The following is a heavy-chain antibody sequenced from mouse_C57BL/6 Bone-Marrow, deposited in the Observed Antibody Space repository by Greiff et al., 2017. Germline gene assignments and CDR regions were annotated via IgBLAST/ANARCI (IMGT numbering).Heavy chain of an antibody. Sequence: QVQLQQSGAELARPGASVKLSCNASGYTFPSSGISWVKQRTGQGLEWIGEIYPRSGNTYYNEKFKGKATLTADKSSSTAYMELRSLTSEDSADYFCARRRPYAMDDRGPGTSGTVSS. V-gene: IGHV1-81*01. J-gene: IGHJ4*01. CDR3: ARRRPYAMDD. CDR1: GYTFPSSG. CDR2: IYPRSGNT. D-gene: IGHD1-2*01.